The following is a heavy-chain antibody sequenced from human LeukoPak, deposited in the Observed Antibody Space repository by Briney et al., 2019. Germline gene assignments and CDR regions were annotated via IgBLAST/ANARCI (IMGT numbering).Heavy chain of an antibody. CDR3: ARGRAQYNRGGPGDY. D-gene: IGHD1-1*01. CDR2: ISHDGSNI. CDR1: GFTFSSYS. Sequence: GGSLRLSCAASGFTFSSYSMHWVRQAPGKGLEWVAVISHDGSNIYYADSVKGRFTISRDNSKNTLYLQMNSLRAEDTAVYYCARGRAQYNRGGPGDYWGQGTLVTVSS. J-gene: IGHJ4*02. V-gene: IGHV3-30-3*01.